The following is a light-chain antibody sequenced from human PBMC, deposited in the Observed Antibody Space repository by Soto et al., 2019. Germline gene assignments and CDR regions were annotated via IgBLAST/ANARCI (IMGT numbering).Light chain of an antibody. CDR3: SAYAGSNNFV. CDR1: SSDFGDDKY. Sequence: QPVLTQPASVSGSPGQSITVSCTGSSSDFGDDKYVSWYQQHLGKAPKLIIYEVSQRPSGVPDRFSGSKSGNTASLTVSGLQTEDEADYYCSAYAGSNNFVFGSGTKVTVL. J-gene: IGLJ1*01. CDR2: EVS. V-gene: IGLV2-8*01.